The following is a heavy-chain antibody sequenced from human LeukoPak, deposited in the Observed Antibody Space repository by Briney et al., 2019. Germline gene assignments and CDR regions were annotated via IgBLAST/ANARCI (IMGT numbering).Heavy chain of an antibody. J-gene: IGHJ4*02. D-gene: IGHD5-24*01. CDR2: IYYSGST. CDR1: GGSISSSSYY. V-gene: IGHV4-39*01. CDR3: ARQGGDGYNYY. Sequence: SETLSLTCTVSGGSISSSSYYWGWIRQPPGKGLEWIGSIYYSGSTYYNPSLKSRVTISVDTSKNQFPLKLSSVTAADTAVYYCARQGGDGYNYYWGQGTLVTVSS.